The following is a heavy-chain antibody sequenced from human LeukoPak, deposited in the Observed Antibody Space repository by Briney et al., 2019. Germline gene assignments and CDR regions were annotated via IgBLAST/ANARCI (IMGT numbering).Heavy chain of an antibody. D-gene: IGHD2-15*01. CDR1: GFTLSSYA. V-gene: IGHV3-23*01. J-gene: IGHJ4*02. Sequence: GGSLRLSCAASGFTLSSYAMSWVRQGPGKGLEWVSAISVSGNTYHADSVKGRFTISRDSSKNKLYLQMNSLRAEDAAVYYCAKAPVTTCSGAYCYPFDYWGQGTLVTVSS. CDR3: AKAPVTTCSGAYCYPFDY. CDR2: ISVSGNT.